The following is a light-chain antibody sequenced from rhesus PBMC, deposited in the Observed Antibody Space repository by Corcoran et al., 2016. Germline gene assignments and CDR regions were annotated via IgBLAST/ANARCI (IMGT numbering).Light chain of an antibody. CDR3: KQSNDLLRT. V-gene: IGKV3-40*01. Sequence: EIVMTQSPATLSLSPGETATLSCMASQRVGSYLARHQQEPGQAPKLPVHSAYFRATGMPDRFSGSGPRTDFTLPISRLEPEDPEIYPSKQSNDLLRTFGLGTKVDIK. J-gene: IGKJ1*01. CDR1: QRVGSY. CDR2: SAY.